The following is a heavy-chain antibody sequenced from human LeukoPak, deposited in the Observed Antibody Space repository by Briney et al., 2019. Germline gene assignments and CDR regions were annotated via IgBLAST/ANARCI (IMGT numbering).Heavy chain of an antibody. D-gene: IGHD4-17*01. J-gene: IGHJ4*02. CDR3: ASRSGTTPYYFDY. CDR2: IAPHNGNT. Sequence: ASVKVSFKVSGYTFTSYGLSWMRQAPGQGLEWMGWIAPHNGNTNYAQKLQGRVTMTTDTSTSTAYMELRSLRSDDTAVYYCASRSGTTPYYFDYWGQGTLVTVAS. CDR1: GYTFTSYG. V-gene: IGHV1-18*01.